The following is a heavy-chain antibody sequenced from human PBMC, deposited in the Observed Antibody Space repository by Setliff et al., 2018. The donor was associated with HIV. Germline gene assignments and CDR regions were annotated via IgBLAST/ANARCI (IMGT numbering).Heavy chain of an antibody. CDR1: GYTFTGYY. CDR2: INPNSGGT. D-gene: IGHD4-17*01. J-gene: IGHJ6*03. CDR3: ARWPTTASRYYYYYMDV. V-gene: IGHV1-2*02. Sequence: ASVKVSCKASGYTFTGYYTHWVRQAPGQGLEWMGWINPNSGGTNYAQKFQGRVTMTSDTSISTAYMELSRLRSDDTAVYHCARWPTTASRYYYYYMDVWGEGTTVTVSS.